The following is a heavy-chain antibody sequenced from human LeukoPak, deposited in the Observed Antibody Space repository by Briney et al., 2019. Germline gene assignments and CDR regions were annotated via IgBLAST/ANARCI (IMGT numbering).Heavy chain of an antibody. CDR2: LYSGGSI. V-gene: IGHV3-66*01. Sequence: GGSLRLSCAGSGFTVSSTYMSWVRQAPGKGLEWVSVLYSGGSIFYADSVKGRFTISRDISKNMLYLQMNSLRADDTAVYYCARGAISSWYEDWGQGTLVTVSS. D-gene: IGHD6-13*01. CDR3: ARGAISSWYED. J-gene: IGHJ4*02. CDR1: GFTVSSTY.